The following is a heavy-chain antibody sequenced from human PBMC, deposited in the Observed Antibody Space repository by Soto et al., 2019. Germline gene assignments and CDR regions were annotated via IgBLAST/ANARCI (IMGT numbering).Heavy chain of an antibody. CDR1: GYAFTTYG. CDR3: ARGRYGDY. V-gene: IGHV1-18*01. Sequence: QVHLVQSGAEVKKPGATVQVSCKGSGYAFTTYGITWVRQAPGQGLEWMGWISAHNGNTNYAQKLQGRVTVTRDTSTSTAYMELTSLRSDDTAVYYCARGRYGDYWGQGALVTVSS. D-gene: IGHD1-1*01. CDR2: ISAHNGNT. J-gene: IGHJ4*02.